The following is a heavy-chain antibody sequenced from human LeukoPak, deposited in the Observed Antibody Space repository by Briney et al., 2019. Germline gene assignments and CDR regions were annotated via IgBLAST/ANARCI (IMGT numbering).Heavy chain of an antibody. Sequence: GGSLRLSCAASGFTFSSYGMHWVRQAPGKGLEWVAVISYDGSNKYYADSVKGRFTISRDNSKNTLYLQMNSLRAEDTAVYYCAKEIGYDFWSGNRWAFDIWGQGTMVTVSS. CDR2: ISYDGSNK. D-gene: IGHD3-3*01. CDR3: AKEIGYDFWSGNRWAFDI. J-gene: IGHJ3*02. CDR1: GFTFSSYG. V-gene: IGHV3-30*18.